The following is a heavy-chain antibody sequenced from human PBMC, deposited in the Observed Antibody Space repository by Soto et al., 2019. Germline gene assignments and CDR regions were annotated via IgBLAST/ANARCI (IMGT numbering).Heavy chain of an antibody. CDR3: ARVRSYGSGSYYDYLDC. Sequence: ASVKVSCKASGYTFSTYTIYWVRQAPGQRLEWMGWINAGNGNAKYSQKFQGRVTITRDTSASTAYMELSSLRSEDTAVYYCARVRSYGSGSYYDYLDCWGQ. V-gene: IGHV1-3*01. CDR1: GYTFSTYT. D-gene: IGHD3-10*01. J-gene: IGHJ4*02. CDR2: INAGNGNA.